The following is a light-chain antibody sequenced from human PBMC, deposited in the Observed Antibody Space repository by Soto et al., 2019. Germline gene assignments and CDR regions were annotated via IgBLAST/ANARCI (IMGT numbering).Light chain of an antibody. CDR2: SNN. J-gene: IGLJ3*02. Sequence: QAVVTQSPSASGTPGQRVTISCSGSSSNIGSNAVSWYQQLPGTAPKVLIYSNNQRPSGVPDRFSGSKSGTSASLAISGLQSEDDADYYCATWDDSLNGWVFGGGTKLTVL. CDR1: SSNIGSNA. CDR3: ATWDDSLNGWV. V-gene: IGLV1-44*01.